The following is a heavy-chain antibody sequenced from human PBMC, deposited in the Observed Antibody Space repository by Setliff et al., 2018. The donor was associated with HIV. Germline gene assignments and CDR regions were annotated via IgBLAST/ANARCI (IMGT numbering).Heavy chain of an antibody. V-gene: IGHV1-2*02. J-gene: IGHJ5*02. CDR3: AREPDRIVGGA. D-gene: IGHD1-26*01. CDR2: INPNSGGT. Sequence: GASVKVSCKASGYTFTGYYMHWVRQAPGQGLEWMGWINPNSGGTNYAQKFQGRVTMTRDTSISTAYMEVRDLRSDDTAVYYCAREPDRIVGGAWGQGTLVTVSS. CDR1: GYTFTGYY.